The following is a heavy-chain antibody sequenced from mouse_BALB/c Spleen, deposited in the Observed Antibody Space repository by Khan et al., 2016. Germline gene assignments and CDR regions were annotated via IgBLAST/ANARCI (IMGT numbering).Heavy chain of an antibody. V-gene: IGHV3-2*02. D-gene: IGHD1-2*01. CDR2: ISYSGST. CDR1: GYSITSDYA. Sequence: EVQLQESGPGLVKPSQSLSLTCTVTGYSITSDYAWNWIRQFPGNKLEWMGSISYSGSTRYYPSLKSRISITRDTSNNQFFLQLTSVTTEDTATYYGTRNPTAYYTMDYWGQGTSVTVSA. J-gene: IGHJ4*01. CDR3: TRNPTAYYTMDY.